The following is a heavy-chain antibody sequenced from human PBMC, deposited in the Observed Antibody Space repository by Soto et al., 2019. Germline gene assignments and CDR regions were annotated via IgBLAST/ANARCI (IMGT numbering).Heavy chain of an antibody. CDR2: IYHSGST. Sequence: QVQLQESGPGLVKPSGTLSLTCAVSGGSISSSNWWSWVRQPPVKGLDWIGEIYHSGSTNYNPSLKSRVTISVDKSKNQCSLKLSSVTAADTAVYYCARFPTTRLGVLGRWGQGTLVTVSS. V-gene: IGHV4-4*02. CDR1: GGSISSSNW. CDR3: ARFPTTRLGVLGR. J-gene: IGHJ4*02. D-gene: IGHD2-8*01.